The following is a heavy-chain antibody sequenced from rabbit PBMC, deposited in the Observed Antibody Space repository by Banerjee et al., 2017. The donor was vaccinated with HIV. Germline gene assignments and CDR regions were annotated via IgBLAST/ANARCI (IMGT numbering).Heavy chain of an antibody. D-gene: IGHD6-1*01. CDR1: GFDFSSYG. CDR2: IYAGSSGST. J-gene: IGHJ6*01. V-gene: IGHV1S45*01. CDR3: AREVGGGGSNYGYAL. Sequence: QEQLVESGGGLVQPGGSLKLSCKASGFDFSSYGVSWVRQAPGKGLEWIACIYAGSSGSTYYASWAKGRSTISETSSTTVTLQMTSLTAADTATYFCAREVGGGGSNYGYALWGPGTLVTVS.